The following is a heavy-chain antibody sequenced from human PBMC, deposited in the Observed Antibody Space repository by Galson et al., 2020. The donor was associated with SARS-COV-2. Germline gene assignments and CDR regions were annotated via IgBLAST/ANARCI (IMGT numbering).Heavy chain of an antibody. CDR1: GFTFSSYA. D-gene: IGHD3-22*01. CDR2: ISGSGGST. Sequence: GESLKISCAASGFTFSSYAMSWVRQAPGKGLEWVSAISGSGGSTYYADSVKGRFTISRDNSKNTLYLQMNSLRAEDTAVYYCAIHQYYYDSSGPLEYWGQGTLVTVSS. J-gene: IGHJ4*02. CDR3: AIHQYYYDSSGPLEY. V-gene: IGHV3-23*01.